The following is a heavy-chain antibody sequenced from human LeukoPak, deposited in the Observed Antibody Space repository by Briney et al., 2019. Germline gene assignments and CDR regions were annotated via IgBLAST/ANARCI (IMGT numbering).Heavy chain of an antibody. CDR2: ISWNSGSI. CDR3: AKGSGFDY. D-gene: IGHD3-10*01. Sequence: GGSLRLSCAASGFTFSSYWMHWVRQAPGKGLEWVSGISWNSGSIGYADSVKGRFTISRDNAKNSLYLQMNSLRAEDTALYYCAKGSGFDYWGQGTLVTVSS. J-gene: IGHJ4*02. CDR1: GFTFSSYW. V-gene: IGHV3-9*01.